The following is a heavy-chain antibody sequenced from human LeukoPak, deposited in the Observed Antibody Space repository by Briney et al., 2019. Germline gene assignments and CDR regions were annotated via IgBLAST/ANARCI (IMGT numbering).Heavy chain of an antibody. CDR2: IYHSGST. V-gene: IGHV4-59*08. J-gene: IGHJ5*02. CDR3: ARHFSRGNWFDP. Sequence: SETLSLTCTVSGGSISSYYWSWLRQPPGKGLEWIGSIYHSGSTYYNPSLKSRVTISVDTSKNQFSLKLSSVTAADTAVYYCARHFSRGNWFDPWGQGTLVTVSS. D-gene: IGHD3-10*01. CDR1: GGSISSYY.